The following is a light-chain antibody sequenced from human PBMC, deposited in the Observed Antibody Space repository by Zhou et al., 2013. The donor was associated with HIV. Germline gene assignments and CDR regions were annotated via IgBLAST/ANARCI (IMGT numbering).Light chain of an antibody. V-gene: IGKV3-15*01. CDR1: QSVSSSY. CDR2: DVS. Sequence: EIVLTQSPGTLSLSPGERATLSCRASQSVSSSYLAWYQQKPGQAPRLLIEDVSARATGIPARFSGSESGAEFTLTISSLQSEDFAVYFCQQYNAWPLTFGGGTKVEIK. CDR3: QQYNAWPLT. J-gene: IGKJ4*01.